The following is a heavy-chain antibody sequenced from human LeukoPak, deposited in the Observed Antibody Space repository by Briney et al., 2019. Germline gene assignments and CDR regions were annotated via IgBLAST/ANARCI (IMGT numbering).Heavy chain of an antibody. J-gene: IGHJ4*02. CDR1: GFTFSSYS. Sequence: PGGSLRLSCAASGFTFSSYSMNWVRQAPGKGLEWVSGINWNGGSTGYADSVKGRFTISRDNAKNSLYLQMNSLRAEDTALYYCARAGGWELLHYFDYWGRGTLVTVSS. CDR3: ARAGGWELLHYFDY. V-gene: IGHV3-20*04. CDR2: INWNGGST. D-gene: IGHD2-15*01.